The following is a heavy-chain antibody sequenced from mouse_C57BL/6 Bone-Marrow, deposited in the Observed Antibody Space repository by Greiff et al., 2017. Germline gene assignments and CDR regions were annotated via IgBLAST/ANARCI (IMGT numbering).Heavy chain of an antibody. CDR1: GYTFTSYW. V-gene: IGHV1-59*01. CDR3: ARGGGNYAMDY. J-gene: IGHJ4*01. CDR2: IDPSDSYT. Sequence: QVQLQQPGAELVRPGTSVKLSCKASGYTFTSYWMHWVKQRPGQGLEWIGVIDPSDSYTNYNQKFKGEATLTVDTSASTAYMQLSILTSEDSAVYYCARGGGNYAMDYWGQGTSVTVSS.